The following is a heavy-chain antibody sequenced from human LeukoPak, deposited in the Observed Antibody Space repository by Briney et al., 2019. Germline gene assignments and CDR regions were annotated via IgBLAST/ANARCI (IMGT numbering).Heavy chain of an antibody. V-gene: IGHV4-61*01. D-gene: IGHD3-10*01. CDR1: GGSFSSGSYY. CDR3: ARDRGALLWFGESRRYFDY. Sequence: SETLSLTCTVSGGSFSSGSYYWSWIRQPPGKGLEWIGYIYYSGSTNYNPSLKSRVTISVDTSKNQFSLKLSSVTAADTAVYYCARDRGALLWFGESRRYFDYWGQGTLVTVSS. J-gene: IGHJ4*02. CDR2: IYYSGST.